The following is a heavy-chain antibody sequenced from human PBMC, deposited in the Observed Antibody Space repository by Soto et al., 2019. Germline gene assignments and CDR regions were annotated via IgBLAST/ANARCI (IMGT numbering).Heavy chain of an antibody. CDR2: IDPSDSYT. J-gene: IGHJ6*02. CDR3: ARHKGYDILTGYYPYYYYGMDV. D-gene: IGHD3-9*01. Sequence: GESLKISCKGSGYSFTSYWISWVRQMPGKGLEWMGRIDPSDSYTNYSLSFQGHVTISADKSISTAYLQWSSLKASDTAMYYCARHKGYDILTGYYPYYYYGMDVWGQGTTVTVSS. V-gene: IGHV5-10-1*01. CDR1: GYSFTSYW.